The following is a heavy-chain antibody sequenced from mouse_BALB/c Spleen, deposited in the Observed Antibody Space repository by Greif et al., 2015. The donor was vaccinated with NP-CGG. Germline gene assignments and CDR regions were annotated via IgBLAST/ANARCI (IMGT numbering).Heavy chain of an antibody. V-gene: IGHV1-54*01. CDR2: INPGSGGT. D-gene: IGHD3-1*01. Sequence: VQLQQSGAELVRPGTSVKVSCKASGYAFTNYLIEWVKQRPGQGLEWIGVINPGSGGTNYNEKFKGKATLTADKSSSTAYMQLSSLTSDDSAVYFCAARARGAMDYWGQGTSVTVSS. CDR1: GYAFTNYL. J-gene: IGHJ4*01. CDR3: AARARGAMDY.